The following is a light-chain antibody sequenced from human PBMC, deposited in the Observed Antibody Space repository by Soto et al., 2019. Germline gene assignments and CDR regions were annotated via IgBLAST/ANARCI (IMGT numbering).Light chain of an antibody. Sequence: DIQLTQSPSFLSASVGDRVTITCRASQGISTSLAWYQQKPGKAPKLLISVASTLQSGVPSRFSGSGSGTEFTLTISSLQPEDFATDYCQQLNSYPLTFGGGTKMEIK. J-gene: IGKJ4*01. V-gene: IGKV1-9*01. CDR2: VAS. CDR1: QGISTS. CDR3: QQLNSYPLT.